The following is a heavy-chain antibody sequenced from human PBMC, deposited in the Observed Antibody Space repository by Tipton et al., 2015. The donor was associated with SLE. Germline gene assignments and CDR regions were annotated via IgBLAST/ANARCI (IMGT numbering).Heavy chain of an antibody. CDR2: IYTSGST. J-gene: IGHJ5*02. CDR3: ARDRFSGYARGCFDP. V-gene: IGHV4-61*02. CDR1: GGSISSSIYY. Sequence: TLSLTCSVSGGSISSSIYYWGWIRQPAGKGLEWIGRIYTSGSTNYNPSLKSRVTISADTSKNHFSLKMSSVTAADTAVYYCARDRFSGYARGCFDPWGQGTLVIVSS. D-gene: IGHD5-12*01.